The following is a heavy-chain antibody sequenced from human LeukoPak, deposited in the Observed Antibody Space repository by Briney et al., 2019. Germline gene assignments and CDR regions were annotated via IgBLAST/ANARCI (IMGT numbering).Heavy chain of an antibody. V-gene: IGHV4-31*03. CDR1: GGSISSGGYY. D-gene: IGHD2-2*01. Sequence: PSETLSLTCTVSGGSISSGGYYWSWIRQHPGKGLEWIGYIYYSGSTYYNPSLKSRVTISVDTSKNQFSLKLSSVTAADTAVYYCARVRGSSTSCLFDYWGQGTLVTVS. CDR3: ARVRGSSTSCLFDY. J-gene: IGHJ4*02. CDR2: IYYSGST.